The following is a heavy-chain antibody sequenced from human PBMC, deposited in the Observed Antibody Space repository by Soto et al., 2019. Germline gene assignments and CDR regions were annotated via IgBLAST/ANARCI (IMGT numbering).Heavy chain of an antibody. CDR1: GEYFSANY. J-gene: IGHJ5*02. Sequence: QVQLQQWGAGLLKPSETLSLTCDISGEYFSANYWSWIRQTPGKGLEWLGEINHAGTTDYNPSVDNPNIISADPSKSQCALEPTAVSAADTAGYYCAAGGLFSSWGQGTLVTVSS. D-gene: IGHD3-3*01. CDR3: AAGGLFSS. V-gene: IGHV4-34*01. CDR2: INHAGTT.